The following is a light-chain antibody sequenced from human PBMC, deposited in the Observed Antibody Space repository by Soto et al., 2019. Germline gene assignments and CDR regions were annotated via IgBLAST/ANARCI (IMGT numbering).Light chain of an antibody. CDR1: QSVSSGY. CDR2: GAS. J-gene: IGKJ1*01. CDR3: QQFVTSPWT. Sequence: ETVLTQSPGTLSLSPGERATLSCRASQSVSSGYLAWYQQKPGQAPRLLIYGASSRATGIPDRFSGSGSGTDFTLTISRLEPEDFAVYYCQQFVTSPWTFGQGTKVEIK. V-gene: IGKV3-20*01.